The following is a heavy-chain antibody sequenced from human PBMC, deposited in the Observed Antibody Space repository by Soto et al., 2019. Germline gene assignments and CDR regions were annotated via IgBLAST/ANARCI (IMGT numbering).Heavy chain of an antibody. V-gene: IGHV4-59*02. CDR1: GGSVSSVY. D-gene: IGHD2-15*01. CDR3: AKEICDPNGCYGRWIDV. J-gene: IGHJ5*02. Sequence: VQLQESGPGLAKPSETLSLTCTVSGGSVSSVYCNWIRQPPGKGQEGIGNVFYSGSTSYNPSLKSRVTISVDTSKSQFSMKLSAAAAADTAGYRCAKEICDPNGCYGRWIDVWGQGTLVTVSS. CDR2: VFYSGST.